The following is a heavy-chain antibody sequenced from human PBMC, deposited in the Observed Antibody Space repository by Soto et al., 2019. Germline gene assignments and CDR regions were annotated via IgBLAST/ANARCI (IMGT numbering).Heavy chain of an antibody. CDR3: AKETYGDPDY. V-gene: IGHV3-30*18. CDR2: ISYDGSNK. Sequence: GGSLRLSCAASGFTFSSYGMHWVRQAPGKGLEWVAVISYDGSNKYYADSVKGRFTISRDNSKNTLYLQMNSLRAEDTAVYYCAKETYGDPDYWGQGTLVTVSS. CDR1: GFTFSSYG. J-gene: IGHJ4*02. D-gene: IGHD4-17*01.